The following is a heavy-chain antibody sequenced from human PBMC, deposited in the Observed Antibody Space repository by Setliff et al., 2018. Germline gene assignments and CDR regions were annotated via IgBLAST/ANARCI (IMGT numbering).Heavy chain of an antibody. J-gene: IGHJ6*03. D-gene: IGHD6-13*01. CDR3: ARAGGGSSFTAYYYYYYMDV. CDR2: IYTSGST. V-gene: IGHV4-4*07. CDR1: GGSISSYY. Sequence: SETLSLTCTVSGGSISSYYWSWIRQPAGKGLEWIGRIYTSGSTNYNPSLKSRVTMSVDTSKNQFSLKLSSVTAADTAVYYCARAGGGSSFTAYYYYYYMDVWGKGTTVTGSS.